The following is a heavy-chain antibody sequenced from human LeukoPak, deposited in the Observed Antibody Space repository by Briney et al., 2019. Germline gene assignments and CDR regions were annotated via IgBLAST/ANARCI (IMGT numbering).Heavy chain of an antibody. D-gene: IGHD3-10*01. CDR1: GFTFSSSW. V-gene: IGHV3-30*02. CDR3: AKDYYGSGSPFDY. Sequence: GGSLRLSCAASGFTFSSSWMHWVRQAPGKGLEWVAFIRYDGSNKYYADSVKGRFTISRDNSKNTLYLQMNSLRAEDTAVYYCAKDYYGSGSPFDYWGQGTLVTVSS. J-gene: IGHJ4*02. CDR2: IRYDGSNK.